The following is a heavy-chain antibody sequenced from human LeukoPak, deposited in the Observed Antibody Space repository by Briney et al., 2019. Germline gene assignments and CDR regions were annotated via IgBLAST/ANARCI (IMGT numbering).Heavy chain of an antibody. V-gene: IGHV4-59*01. CDR2: MYYSGST. Sequence: SETLSLTCTVSGGSISSYYWSWIRQPPGKGLEWIGYMYYSGSTNYNPSLKSRVTISVDTSKNQFSLKLSSVTAADTAVYYCARGANWGYVNNWFDPWGQGTLVTVSS. CDR1: GGSISSYY. D-gene: IGHD7-27*01. J-gene: IGHJ5*02. CDR3: ARGANWGYVNNWFDP.